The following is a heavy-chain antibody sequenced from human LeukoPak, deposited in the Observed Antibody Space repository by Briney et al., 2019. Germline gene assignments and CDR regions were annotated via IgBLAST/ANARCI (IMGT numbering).Heavy chain of an antibody. V-gene: IGHV3-23*01. D-gene: IGHD2-2*03. CDR3: AKDSHWILFDD. CDR1: GFTFSSYG. Sequence: GGSLRLSCAASGFTFSSYGMHWVRQAPGKGLEWVSGIGGSGTRTYYADSVKGRFTISRDNSKNTLYLQMNSLRDEDTAVYYCAKDSHWILFDDWGQGTLVTVSS. CDR2: IGGSGTRT. J-gene: IGHJ4*02.